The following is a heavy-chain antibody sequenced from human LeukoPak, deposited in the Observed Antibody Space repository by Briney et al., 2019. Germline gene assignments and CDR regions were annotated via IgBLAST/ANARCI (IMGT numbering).Heavy chain of an antibody. CDR3: ATLPDPHSSSWYTLDY. Sequence: GGSLRLSCAASGFTVSSNYMSWVRQAPGKGLEWVSVIYSGGSTYYADSVKGRFTISRDNSKNTLYLQMNSLRAEDTAVYYCATLPDPHSSSWYTLDYWGQGTLVTVSS. CDR1: GFTVSSNY. V-gene: IGHV3-53*01. D-gene: IGHD6-13*01. J-gene: IGHJ4*02. CDR2: IYSGGST.